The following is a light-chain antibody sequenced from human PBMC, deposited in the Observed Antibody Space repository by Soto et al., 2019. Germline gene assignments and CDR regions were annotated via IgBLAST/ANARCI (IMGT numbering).Light chain of an antibody. CDR3: FSFTSTNTHV. V-gene: IGLV2-8*01. CDR1: SSDVGGYNY. Sequence: QSVLTQPPSASGSPGQSVTISCTGTSSDVGGYNYVSWYQQHPGKAPKLMIYEVSKRPSGVPDRFSGSKSGNTASLTVSGLQVEDEADYYCFSFTSTNTHVFGSGTKLTVL. CDR2: EVS. J-gene: IGLJ1*01.